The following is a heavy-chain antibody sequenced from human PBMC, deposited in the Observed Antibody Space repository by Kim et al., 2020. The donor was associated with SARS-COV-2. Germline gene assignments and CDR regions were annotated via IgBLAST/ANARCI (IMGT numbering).Heavy chain of an antibody. Sequence: GGSLRLSCAASGFTFSSYGMHWVRQAPGKGLEWVAVIWYDGSNKYYADSVKGRFTISRDNSKNTLYLQMNSLRAEDTAVYYCAKEGSITMVRGVTPDWYFDLWGRGTLVTVSS. D-gene: IGHD3-10*01. CDR2: IWYDGSNK. V-gene: IGHV3-33*06. J-gene: IGHJ2*01. CDR1: GFTFSSYG. CDR3: AKEGSITMVRGVTPDWYFDL.